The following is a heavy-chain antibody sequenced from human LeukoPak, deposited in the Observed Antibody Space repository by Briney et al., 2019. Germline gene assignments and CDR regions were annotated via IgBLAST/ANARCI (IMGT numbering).Heavy chain of an antibody. CDR3: ATSAARPYNWFDP. CDR2: ISAYNGHT. V-gene: IGHV1-18*01. J-gene: IGHJ5*02. CDR1: GYTFTNYG. D-gene: IGHD6-6*01. Sequence: ASVKVSCKASGYTFTNYGITWVRQAPGQGLEWMGWISAYNGHTNYAQKLQGRVTMTTDTSTSTAYMELSRLRSDDTAVYYCATSAARPYNWFDPWGQGTLVTVSS.